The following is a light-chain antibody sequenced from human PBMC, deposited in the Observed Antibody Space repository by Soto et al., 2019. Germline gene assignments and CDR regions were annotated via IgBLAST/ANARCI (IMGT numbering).Light chain of an antibody. J-gene: IGKJ1*01. Sequence: VLIQSRGTLSLSTGERATLSCSASQSVSSYLAWYQQRPGQAPRLLIYDASNRATGIPARFSGSGSGTDFTLTISSLEPEDVAVYYCQQRSNWPWTFGQGTKVDIK. V-gene: IGKV3-11*01. CDR1: QSVSSY. CDR2: DAS. CDR3: QQRSNWPWT.